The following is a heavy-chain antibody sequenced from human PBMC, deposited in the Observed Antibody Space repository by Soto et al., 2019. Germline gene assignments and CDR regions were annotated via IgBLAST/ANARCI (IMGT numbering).Heavy chain of an antibody. CDR3: ARDLVNY. D-gene: IGHD6-6*01. Sequence: EVQLVESGGGLVQPGGSLRLSCVASGFTFSGYWMSWVRQAPGRGLEWVANIKKDGSEKYYVDSVKGRFTISRDNAKNSLYLQMNSLRAEDTGVYYCARDLVNYWGQGPLVTVSS. CDR1: GFTFSGYW. J-gene: IGHJ4*02. CDR2: IKKDGSEK. V-gene: IGHV3-7*01.